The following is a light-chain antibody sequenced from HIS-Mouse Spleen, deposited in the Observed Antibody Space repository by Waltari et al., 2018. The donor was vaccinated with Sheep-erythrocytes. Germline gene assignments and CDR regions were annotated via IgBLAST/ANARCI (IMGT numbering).Light chain of an antibody. CDR2: AAY. J-gene: IGKJ4*01. CDR3: QQSYSTPPT. Sequence: DIQMTQSPSSLSASVGDRVTITCRASQSISSYLNWYQQKPGKAPKILIYAAYSLQSGVHSRFSGSGSGTDFTLTISSLQPEDFATYYCQQSYSTPPTFGGGTKVEIK. V-gene: IGKV1-39*01. CDR1: QSISSY.